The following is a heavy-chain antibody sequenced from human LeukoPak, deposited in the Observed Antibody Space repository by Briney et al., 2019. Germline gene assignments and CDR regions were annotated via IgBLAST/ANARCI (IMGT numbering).Heavy chain of an antibody. D-gene: IGHD3-22*01. CDR3: ARYYYDSSGYYYSFDY. Sequence: ASVKVSCKASGYTFSSSGISWVRQAPGQGLEWMGWISAYNGNTNYAQKLQGRVTMTTDTSTSTAYMELRSLRSDDTAVYYCARYYYDSSGYYYSFDYWGQGTLVTVSS. J-gene: IGHJ4*02. V-gene: IGHV1-18*01. CDR2: ISAYNGNT. CDR1: GYTFSSSG.